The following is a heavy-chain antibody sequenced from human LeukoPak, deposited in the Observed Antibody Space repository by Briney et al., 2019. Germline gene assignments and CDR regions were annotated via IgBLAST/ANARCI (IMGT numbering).Heavy chain of an antibody. V-gene: IGHV4-34*01. J-gene: IGHJ3*02. CDR3: ARGLVSKYYYDSSGYYYVTFDAFDI. D-gene: IGHD3-22*01. CDR1: GGSFSGYY. Sequence: SETLSLTCAVYGGSFSGYYWSWIRQPPGKGLEWIGEINHSGSTNYNPSLKSRVTISVDTSKNHFSLKLSSVTAADTAVYYCARGLVSKYYYDSSGYYYVTFDAFDIWGQGTMVTVSS. CDR2: INHSGST.